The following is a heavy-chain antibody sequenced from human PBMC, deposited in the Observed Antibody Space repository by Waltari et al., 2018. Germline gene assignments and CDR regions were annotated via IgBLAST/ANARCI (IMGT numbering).Heavy chain of an antibody. V-gene: IGHV3-30*02. CDR2: IRYDGSFK. D-gene: IGHD4-17*01. CDR3: AKDGDYSLPGYDAFDI. J-gene: IGHJ3*02. CDR1: GLIFNPYG. Sequence: QVQLLESGGRVVQPGGSLRLPCATSGLIFNPYGMHWVRQTPGKGLEWVAFIRYDGSFKDYADSVNGRFSISRDNSKNTLYLQMNDLRPEDTALYYCAKDGDYSLPGYDAFDIWGQGTMVTVSP.